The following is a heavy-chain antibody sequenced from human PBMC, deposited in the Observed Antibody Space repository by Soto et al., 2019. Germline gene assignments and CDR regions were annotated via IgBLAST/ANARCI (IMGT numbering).Heavy chain of an antibody. D-gene: IGHD3-10*01. CDR2: INPNSGGT. CDR1: GYTFTGYY. Sequence: ASVKVSCKASGYTFTGYYMHWVRQAPGQGLEWMGWINPNSGGTNYAQKFQGWVTMTRDTSISTAYMELSRLRSDDTAVYYCARDRDLYYYGSGTDYYSYGMDVWGQGPTVTVSS. CDR3: ARDRDLYYYGSGTDYYSYGMDV. J-gene: IGHJ6*02. V-gene: IGHV1-2*04.